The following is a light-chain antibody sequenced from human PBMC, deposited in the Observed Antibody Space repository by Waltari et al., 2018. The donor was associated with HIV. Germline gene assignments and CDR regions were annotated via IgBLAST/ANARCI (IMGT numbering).Light chain of an antibody. J-gene: IGLJ2*01. Sequence: NFILTQPHSVSESPGKTVIISCTRGSGSIGSSYVQWYQQRPGSAPTTVIYEDDHRPSGVPDRFSCSIDGSSNSASLTISGLKTEDEADYYCQSYDSTKLVFGGGTKLTVL. CDR1: SGSIGSSY. V-gene: IGLV6-57*03. CDR2: EDD. CDR3: QSYDSTKLV.